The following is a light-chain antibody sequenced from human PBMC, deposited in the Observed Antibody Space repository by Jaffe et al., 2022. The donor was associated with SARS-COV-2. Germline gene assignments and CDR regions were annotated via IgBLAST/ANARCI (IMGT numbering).Light chain of an antibody. J-gene: IGKJ2*01. CDR1: QNVDSW. CDR2: KTS. CDR3: QQYETDVT. Sequence: DIQMTQSPSTLSASIGDRVTVTCRASQNVDSWLAWYQLKPGKAPKVLIYKTSILENGVPSRFSGNGSGTEFTLTINTVQPDDFATYLCQQYETDVTFGQGTKLDVK. V-gene: IGKV1-5*03.